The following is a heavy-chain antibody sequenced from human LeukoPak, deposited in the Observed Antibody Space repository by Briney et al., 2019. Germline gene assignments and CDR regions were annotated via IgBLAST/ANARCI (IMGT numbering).Heavy chain of an antibody. CDR3: ARNIWFGESADAFDI. Sequence: ASVKVSCKASGNTFTGYYMHWVRQAPGQGLEWMGWINPNSGGTNYAQKFQGRVTMTRDKSIRTAYMELSRLTSDDTAVYYCARNIWFGESADAFDIWGQGTMATVSS. CDR2: INPNSGGT. CDR1: GNTFTGYY. J-gene: IGHJ3*02. V-gene: IGHV1-2*02. D-gene: IGHD3-10*01.